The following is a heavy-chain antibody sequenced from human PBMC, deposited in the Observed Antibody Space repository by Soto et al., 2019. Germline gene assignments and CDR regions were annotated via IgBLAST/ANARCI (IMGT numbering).Heavy chain of an antibody. V-gene: IGHV4-39*01. CDR2: IYYSGST. Sequence: QLQLQESGPGLVKPSETLSLTCTVSGGSISSSSYYWGWIRQPPGKGLEWIGSIYYSGSTYYNPSLKSRVTISVDTSKNQFSLKLSSVTAADTAVYYCARHPNYYDSSGYYETGFDYWGQGPLVTVSS. D-gene: IGHD3-22*01. J-gene: IGHJ4*02. CDR3: ARHPNYYDSSGYYETGFDY. CDR1: GGSISSSSYY.